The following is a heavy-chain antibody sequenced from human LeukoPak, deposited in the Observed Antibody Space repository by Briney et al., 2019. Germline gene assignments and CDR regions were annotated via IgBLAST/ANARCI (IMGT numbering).Heavy chain of an antibody. CDR1: CYTFSSYG. Sequence: ASVKVSCKASCYTFSSYGISWVRQAPGQGLEWMGWISAYNGNTNYAQRLQGRVTMTTDTSTSTAYMELRSLRSDDTAVYYCATGPEYYDSSGYYPIWGYWGQGTLVTVSS. J-gene: IGHJ4*02. CDR2: ISAYNGNT. CDR3: ATGPEYYDSSGYYPIWGY. V-gene: IGHV1-18*01. D-gene: IGHD3-22*01.